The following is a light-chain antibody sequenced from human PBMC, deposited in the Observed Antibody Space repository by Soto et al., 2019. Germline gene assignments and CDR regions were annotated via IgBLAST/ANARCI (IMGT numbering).Light chain of an antibody. CDR3: QQYNNWPRT. CDR2: GAS. J-gene: IGKJ1*01. V-gene: IGKV3-15*01. Sequence: EIVVTQSPSSLSVSPRERATLSCRASQSVSSNLAWYQQKPGQAPRLLIYGASTRATGIPARFSGSGSGTEFTLTISSLQSEDFAVYYCQQYNNWPRTFGQGTKVAI. CDR1: QSVSSN.